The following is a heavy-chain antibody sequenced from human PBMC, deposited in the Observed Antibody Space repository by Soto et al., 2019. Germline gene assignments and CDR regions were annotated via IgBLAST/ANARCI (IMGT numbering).Heavy chain of an antibody. D-gene: IGHD2-15*01. V-gene: IGHV1-69*08. Sequence: HVQLVQSGAEVKRPGSSVKVSCQASGDTFSTHTITWVRQAPGQGLEWVGRIIPMMGITDYAQKFQGRVTITADKTTSTAYMELRSLRSEDTALYYCARDQYCSSYTCLGYADIWATGTTVTVSS. J-gene: IGHJ6*03. CDR1: GDTFSTHT. CDR2: IIPMMGIT. CDR3: ARDQYCSSYTCLGYADI.